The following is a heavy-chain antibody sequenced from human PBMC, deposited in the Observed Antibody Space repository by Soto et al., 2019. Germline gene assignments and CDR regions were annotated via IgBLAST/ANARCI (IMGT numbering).Heavy chain of an antibody. V-gene: IGHV3-9*01. CDR1: GFRFDEYA. D-gene: IGHD2-21*01. CDR3: AKIVTRHSLVPVFDQ. Sequence: HLVESGGGLVQPGRSLILSCVASGFRFDEYAIHWDRQAPGKGLEWVSGISWHSGSINYAGSVRGRFTVFRDNAKNSLYLHMTSLRSEDTAFYYCAKIVTRHSLVPVFDQWGQGALVSVSS. CDR2: ISWHSGSI. J-gene: IGHJ4*02.